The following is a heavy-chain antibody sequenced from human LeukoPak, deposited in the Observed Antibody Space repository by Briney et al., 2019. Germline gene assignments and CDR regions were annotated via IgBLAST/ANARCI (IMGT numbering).Heavy chain of an antibody. V-gene: IGHV1-2*02. CDR2: INPNSGGT. CDR1: GYTFTGYY. CDR3: ARVYYYDSSGYDFDY. D-gene: IGHD3-22*01. Sequence: ASVKVSCKASGYTFTGYYMHWVRQASGQGLEWMGWINPNSGGTNYAQKFQGRVTMTRDTSISTAYMELSRLRSDDTAVYYCARVYYYDSSGYDFDYWGQGTLVTVSS. J-gene: IGHJ4*02.